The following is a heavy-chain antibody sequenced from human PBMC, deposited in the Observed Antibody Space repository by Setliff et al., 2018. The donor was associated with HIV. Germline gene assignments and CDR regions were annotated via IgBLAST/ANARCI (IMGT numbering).Heavy chain of an antibody. D-gene: IGHD3-10*01. Sequence: GGSLRLSCAASGFTFSSFNMNWVRQAPGKGLQWVSSISSSGNYIYYADSVKGRFTISRDNAKNSLYLQMNSLRAEDTAVYYCARLRPYNSALDYWGQGTLVTVSS. CDR2: ISSSGNYI. V-gene: IGHV3-21*01. CDR3: ARLRPYNSALDY. CDR1: GFTFSSFN. J-gene: IGHJ4*02.